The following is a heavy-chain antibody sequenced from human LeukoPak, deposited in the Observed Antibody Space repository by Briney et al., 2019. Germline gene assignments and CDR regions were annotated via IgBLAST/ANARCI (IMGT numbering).Heavy chain of an antibody. D-gene: IGHD3-22*01. CDR3: ARDFHSSGYYHYFHY. CDR2: ISGYNGNT. J-gene: IGHJ4*02. Sequence: ASVKVSCKASGYTFTSYGISWVRQAPGQALEWMGWISGYNGNTNYAQKLQGRVTMTADTSTSTAYMELGSLRSDDTAVYYCARDFHSSGYYHYFHYWGQGTLVTVSS. CDR1: GYTFTSYG. V-gene: IGHV1-18*01.